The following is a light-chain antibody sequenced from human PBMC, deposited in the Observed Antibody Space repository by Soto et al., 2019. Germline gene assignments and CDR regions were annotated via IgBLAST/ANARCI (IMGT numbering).Light chain of an antibody. CDR1: QSVRSD. CDR2: GAS. J-gene: IGKJ1*01. V-gene: IGKV3-15*01. CDR3: QQYNNWPPYT. Sequence: EIVMTQSPATLSVSPGERATLSCRASQSVRSDLVRYQQKPGQAPRLLIYGASTRATGVPARFSGSGSGTEFTLTISSLQSEDFAVYYCQQYNNWPPYTFGQGTKVDIK.